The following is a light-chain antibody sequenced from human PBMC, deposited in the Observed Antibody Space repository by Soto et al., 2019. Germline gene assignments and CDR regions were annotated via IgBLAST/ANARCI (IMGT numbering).Light chain of an antibody. Sequence: DIQMTQSPSSLSASVGDRVTITCRASQGIRSDLGWYQQKLGKAPKRLIYGASSLQSGVPSRFSGSGSGTEFTLTISSLQPEDFETYYCLQHNTYPLTFGGGTKVEIK. J-gene: IGKJ4*01. V-gene: IGKV1-17*01. CDR1: QGIRSD. CDR2: GAS. CDR3: LQHNTYPLT.